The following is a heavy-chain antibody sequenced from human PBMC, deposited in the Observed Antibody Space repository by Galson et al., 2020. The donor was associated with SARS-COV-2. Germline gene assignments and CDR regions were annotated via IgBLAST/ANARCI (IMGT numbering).Heavy chain of an antibody. D-gene: IGHD1-26*01. CDR3: ARDLSGSDYRSVYYFDY. Sequence: NSGGSLRLSCAASGFTFSSYSMNWVRQAPGKGLEWVSSISSSSSYIYYADSVKGRFTISRDNAKNSLYLQMNSLRAEDTAVYYCARDLSGSDYRSVYYFDYWGQGTLVTVSS. J-gene: IGHJ4*02. CDR2: ISSSSSYI. CDR1: GFTFSSYS. V-gene: IGHV3-21*01.